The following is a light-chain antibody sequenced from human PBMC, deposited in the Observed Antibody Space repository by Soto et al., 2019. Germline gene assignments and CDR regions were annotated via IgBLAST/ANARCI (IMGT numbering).Light chain of an antibody. V-gene: IGKV1-5*03. Sequence: IHMTLSASSLSASVGNRVTIICRASQSISSYLAWYQQKPGKAPNLLIYKASSLESGVPSRFSGSGSVTEFTLTISSLQTDDFATYYCQQYNSFPWTFGQGTKVDIK. CDR1: QSISSY. CDR3: QQYNSFPWT. J-gene: IGKJ1*01. CDR2: KAS.